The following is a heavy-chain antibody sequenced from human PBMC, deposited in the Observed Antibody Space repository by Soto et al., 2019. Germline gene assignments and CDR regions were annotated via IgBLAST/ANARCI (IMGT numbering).Heavy chain of an antibody. J-gene: IGHJ4*02. CDR3: ARDGVGATTFFGFLDY. D-gene: IGHD1-26*01. Sequence: QVQLVESGGGVVQPGGSLRLSCAASASIFKGHGMHWVRQAPGKGLEWVAIIRYDESDEHYGDSVKGRFTISRDNSKNMLYLQMNSLRAEDTAVYYCARDGVGATTFFGFLDYWGQGTLVTVSS. CDR1: ASIFKGHG. V-gene: IGHV3-33*08. CDR2: IRYDESDE.